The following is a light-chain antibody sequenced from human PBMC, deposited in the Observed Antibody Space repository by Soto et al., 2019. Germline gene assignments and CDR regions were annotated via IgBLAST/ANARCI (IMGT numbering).Light chain of an antibody. Sequence: EIVMTQSPVTLSASPGERVTLSCRASQSVNINLAWYQQRPGQAPRVLIYGASNRASGIPDRLRGSGSGTDFTLTISILEPDDFALYYCQQYKDWPPLTFGGGTRVEIK. CDR1: QSVNIN. CDR2: GAS. J-gene: IGKJ4*01. CDR3: QQYKDWPPLT. V-gene: IGKV3D-15*03.